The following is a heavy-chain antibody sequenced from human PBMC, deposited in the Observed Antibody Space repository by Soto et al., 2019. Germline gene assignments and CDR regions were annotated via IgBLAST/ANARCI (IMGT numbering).Heavy chain of an antibody. CDR2: INHSGST. Sequence: PSETLSLTCAVYGGSFSGYYWTWIRQPPGTGLEWIGEINHSGSTNYNPSLKSRVTISVDTSKNQFSLKLTSVTAEDTAVYYCARDWGYSYGPFYYYYGMDVWGQGTTVTLSS. V-gene: IGHV4-34*01. D-gene: IGHD5-18*01. CDR1: GGSFSGYY. J-gene: IGHJ6*02. CDR3: ARDWGYSYGPFYYYYGMDV.